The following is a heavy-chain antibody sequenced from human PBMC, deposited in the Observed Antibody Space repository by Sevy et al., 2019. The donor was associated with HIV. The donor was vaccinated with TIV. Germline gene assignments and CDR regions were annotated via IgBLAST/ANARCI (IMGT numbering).Heavy chain of an antibody. CDR3: ARGNSGSYGWFDP. J-gene: IGHJ5*02. Sequence: SETLSLTCTVSGCSISNYYWNWIRQPPGKGLEWVGYICYSGGNNYKHSLRSRFTMSADTSKNQFSLKLSFVTAADTAMYYCARGNSGSYGWFDPWGHGTLVTVSS. CDR2: ICYSGGN. CDR1: GCSISNYY. V-gene: IGHV4-59*01. D-gene: IGHD1-26*01.